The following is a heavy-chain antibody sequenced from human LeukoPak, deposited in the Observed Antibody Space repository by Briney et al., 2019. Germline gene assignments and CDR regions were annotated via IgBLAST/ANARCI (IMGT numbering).Heavy chain of an antibody. CDR1: GGSISSYY. CDR3: ARDRGFEELVPFDY. D-gene: IGHD1-26*01. V-gene: IGHV4-59*01. CDR2: IYYSGST. J-gene: IGHJ4*02. Sequence: SETLSLTCTVSGGSISSYYWSWIRQPAGKGLEWIGYIYYSGSTNYNPSLKSRVTISVDTSKNQFSLKLSSVTAADTAVYYCARDRGFEELVPFDYWGQGTLVTVSS.